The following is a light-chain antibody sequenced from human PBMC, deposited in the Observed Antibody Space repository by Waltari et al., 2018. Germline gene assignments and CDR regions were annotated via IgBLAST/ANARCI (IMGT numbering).Light chain of an antibody. CDR2: DAS. CDR1: QSVSTY. J-gene: IGKJ4*01. V-gene: IGKV3-11*01. CDR3: RQRSNWPLT. Sequence: EIVLTQPPATLSLSPGERATLSCRASQSVSTYLGWYQQKPGQAPRLRIYDASNRATGIPARFSGSGSGTDFTLTISSLEPEDFAVYYCRQRSNWPLTFGGGTKVEIK.